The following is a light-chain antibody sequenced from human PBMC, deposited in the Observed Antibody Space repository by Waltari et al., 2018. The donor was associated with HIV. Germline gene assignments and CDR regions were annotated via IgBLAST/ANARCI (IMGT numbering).Light chain of an antibody. CDR3: QQRSDWPRST. J-gene: IGKJ4*01. Sequence: EIVLTQSPATLSLSQGERATLSCRASPSVSTYLAWYQQRPGQAPRLLIYDASSRATGIPARFSGSGSGTYFTLTISSLEPADFAVYYCQQRSDWPRSTFGGGTKVEIK. CDR1: PSVSTY. V-gene: IGKV3-11*01. CDR2: DAS.